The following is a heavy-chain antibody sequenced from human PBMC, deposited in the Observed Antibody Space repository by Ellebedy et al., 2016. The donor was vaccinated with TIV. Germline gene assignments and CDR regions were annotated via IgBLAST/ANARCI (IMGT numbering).Heavy chain of an antibody. V-gene: IGHV1-3*04. CDR2: INTGNGNT. D-gene: IGHD3-3*01. J-gene: IGHJ6*02. Sequence: ASVKVSXKASGHTFTAYGIHWVRQAPGQRLEWMGWINTGNGNTKYSQRLQGRVTITRDTSANTVYMELSSLMSEDTAVYYCATREWQDPMDVWGQGTPVTVSS. CDR3: ATREWQDPMDV. CDR1: GHTFTAYG.